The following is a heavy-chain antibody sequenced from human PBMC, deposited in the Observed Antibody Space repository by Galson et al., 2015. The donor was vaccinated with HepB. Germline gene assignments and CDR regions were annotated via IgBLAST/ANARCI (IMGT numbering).Heavy chain of an antibody. Sequence: SLRLSCAASGFTFRSYAMHWVRQAPGKGLEYVSAISSNGGSTYYADSVKGRFTISRDNSKDTLYLQMSSLRAEDTAGYYCVKGPGSAPLRNWFDPWGQGTLVIVSS. CDR1: GFTFRSYA. V-gene: IGHV3-64D*06. J-gene: IGHJ5*02. CDR3: VKGPGSAPLRNWFDP. D-gene: IGHD3-16*01. CDR2: ISSNGGST.